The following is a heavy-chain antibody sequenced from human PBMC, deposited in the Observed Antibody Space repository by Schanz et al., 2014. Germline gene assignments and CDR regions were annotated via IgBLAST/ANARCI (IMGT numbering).Heavy chain of an antibody. CDR3: AKGRFGELSAFDI. CDR2: ISSKGDMT. V-gene: IGHV3-64*01. CDR1: GFTFSTST. Sequence: EVQLLESGGGLVQPGGSLRLSCAASGFTFSTSTMHWVRQAPGKGLEYVSSISSKGDMTFYGNSVKGRFTISRDNSKNTLYLQMNSLRAEDTAVYYCAKGRFGELSAFDIWGRGTMVTVSS. D-gene: IGHD3-10*01. J-gene: IGHJ3*02.